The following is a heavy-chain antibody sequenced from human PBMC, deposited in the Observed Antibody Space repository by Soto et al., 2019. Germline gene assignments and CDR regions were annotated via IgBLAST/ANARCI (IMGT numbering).Heavy chain of an antibody. J-gene: IGHJ5*02. V-gene: IGHV3-7*01. CDR2: IKQDGSEK. CDR3: ARDNDDYVWGSYRPNWFDP. Sequence: GGSLRLSCAASGFTFSSYWMSWVRQAPGKGLEWVANIKQDGSEKYYVDSVKGRFTISRDNAKNSLYLQMNSLRAEDTAVYYCARDNDDYVWGSYRPNWFDPWGQGTLVTAPQ. CDR1: GFTFSSYW. D-gene: IGHD3-16*02.